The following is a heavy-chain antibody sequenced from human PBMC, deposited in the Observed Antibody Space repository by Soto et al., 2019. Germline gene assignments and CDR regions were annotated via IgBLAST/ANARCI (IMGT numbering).Heavy chain of an antibody. CDR3: AHKGPGYTSSWYSY. V-gene: IGHV3-23*01. CDR2: ISGSGGST. J-gene: IGHJ4*02. D-gene: IGHD6-13*01. Sequence: EVQLLESGGGLVQPGGSLRLSCTASGFTFTSYAMTWVRQAPGKGLEWVSAISGSGGSTYYAGSVKGRFTISRDNSKNTLYMQISCLRAEDTAVYYCAHKGPGYTSSWYSYWGQGTLVTVSS. CDR1: GFTFTSYA.